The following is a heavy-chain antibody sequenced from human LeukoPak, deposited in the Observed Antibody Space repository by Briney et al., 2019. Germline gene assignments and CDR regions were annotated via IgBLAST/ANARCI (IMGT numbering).Heavy chain of an antibody. D-gene: IGHD6-19*01. V-gene: IGHV3-23*01. Sequence: PGGSLRLSCAASGFIFSKYAMNWVRQAPEKGLEWVSAISGSGGATDYADSVKGRFTISRDNSNNTVFLEMSSLRAEDTAVYYCAKDGRAVAGTGLDYWGLGTLVTVSS. CDR1: GFIFSKYA. CDR3: AKDGRAVAGTGLDY. CDR2: ISGSGGAT. J-gene: IGHJ4*02.